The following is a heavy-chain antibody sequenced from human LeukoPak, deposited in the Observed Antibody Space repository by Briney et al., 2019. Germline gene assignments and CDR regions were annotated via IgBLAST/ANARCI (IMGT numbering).Heavy chain of an antibody. CDR2: ISAKKGNT. CDR1: GDTLTSYG. CDR3: ARGWELHD. D-gene: IGHD1-26*01. V-gene: IGHV1-18*01. Sequence: ASVKVSCKASGDTLTSYGISWVRQAPGQGLEWMGWISAKKGNTKYAQKFQGRVTMTTDTSTSTAYVELRSLRSDDTAVYYCARGWELHDWGQGTLVTASS. J-gene: IGHJ4*02.